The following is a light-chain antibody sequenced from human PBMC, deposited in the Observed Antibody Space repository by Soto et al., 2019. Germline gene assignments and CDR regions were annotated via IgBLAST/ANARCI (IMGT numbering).Light chain of an antibody. CDR2: DVS. CDR3: CSFAGSYTVWV. V-gene: IGLV2-11*01. CDR1: SSDVGEYNY. J-gene: IGLJ3*02. Sequence: QSALTQPRSVSGSPGQSVTISCTGTSSDVGEYNYVSWYQQYPGKAPKLVIYDVSKRPSGVPDRFSGSKSGNTASLTISGLQAECEADYYCCSFAGSYTVWVFGGGTKLTVL.